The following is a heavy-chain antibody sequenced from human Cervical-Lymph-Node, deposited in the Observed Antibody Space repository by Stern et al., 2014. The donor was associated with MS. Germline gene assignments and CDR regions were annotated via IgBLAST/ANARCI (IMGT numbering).Heavy chain of an antibody. CDR3: VKRGITEVRGVRLGDY. V-gene: IGHV3-30*18. CDR1: GFTFSSYG. J-gene: IGHJ4*02. D-gene: IGHD3-10*01. Sequence: VQLVESGGGVVQSGRSLRLTCKVSGFTFSSYGMHWVRQAPGKGLEWVSVISYDGSDTYYAESVKGRFTISRDNTKNTLYLEMRRLRREDTAVYYCVKRGITEVRGVRLGDYWGPGTLVIVSS. CDR2: ISYDGSDT.